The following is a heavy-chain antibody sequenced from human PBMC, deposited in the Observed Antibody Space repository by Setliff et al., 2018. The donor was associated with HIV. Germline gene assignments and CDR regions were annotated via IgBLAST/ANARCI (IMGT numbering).Heavy chain of an antibody. CDR1: GYTFTIYS. Sequence: GASVKVSCKASGYTFTIYSINWVRQAPGQGLEWMGSISGYNGNTNYAQKFQGRVTMTTDTSTSTAYMELRGLRSDDTAVYYCARGSSSIAAAYPDALDIWGQGTMVTVSS. CDR2: ISGYNGNT. CDR3: ARGSSSIAAAYPDALDI. J-gene: IGHJ3*02. V-gene: IGHV1-18*01. D-gene: IGHD6-13*01.